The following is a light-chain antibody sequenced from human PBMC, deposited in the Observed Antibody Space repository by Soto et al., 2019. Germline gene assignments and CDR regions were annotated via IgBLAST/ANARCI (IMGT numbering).Light chain of an antibody. CDR1: QSVSNNY. J-gene: IGKJ1*01. CDR3: QQYGGSSWT. Sequence: EIVLTQSPGTLSLSPGERATLSCRASQSVSNNYLAWYQQKPGQAPRLLIYDAFSRATDIPDRFSGSGSGTEFTLTISRLAPEDFAVYYCQQYGGSSWTFGQGAEVEMK. CDR2: DAF. V-gene: IGKV3-20*01.